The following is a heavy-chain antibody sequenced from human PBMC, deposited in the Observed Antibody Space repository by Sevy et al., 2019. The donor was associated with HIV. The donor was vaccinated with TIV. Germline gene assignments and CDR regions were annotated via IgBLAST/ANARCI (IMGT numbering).Heavy chain of an antibody. Sequence: GGSLRLSCAASGFTFSTYDMHWVRQAPGKGLEWVAYIRYDGSNKYYGYSVRGRFTISRDNSKSTLYVPLNSLRAEDTAVYYCARGRKTTQEWLEELDYYYGMGVWGQGTSVTVSS. CDR3: ARGRKTTQEWLEELDYYYGMGV. CDR2: IRYDGSNK. D-gene: IGHD2-8*01. J-gene: IGHJ6*02. V-gene: IGHV3-30*02. CDR1: GFTFSTYD.